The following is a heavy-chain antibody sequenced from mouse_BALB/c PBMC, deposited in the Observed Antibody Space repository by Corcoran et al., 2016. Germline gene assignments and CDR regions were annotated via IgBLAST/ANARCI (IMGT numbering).Heavy chain of an antibody. D-gene: IGHD2-1*01. CDR1: GFNITDTN. CDR2: IDPANGST. J-gene: IGHJ2*01. CDR3: GRSREGNYVVY. V-gene: IGHV14-3*02. Sequence: EGQLQQSGAELVKLGASVKLSCTASGFNITDTNRHWVKQRPEQGLAWIGRIDPANGSTKSDPKFQGKATMTADTSSNTVYLQLSSLTSEATAVYYCGRSREGNYVVYWGQGTTLTVSS.